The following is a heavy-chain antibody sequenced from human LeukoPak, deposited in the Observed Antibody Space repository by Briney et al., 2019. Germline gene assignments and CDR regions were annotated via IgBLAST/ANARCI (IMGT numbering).Heavy chain of an antibody. D-gene: IGHD1-1*01. CDR1: GFTFDKFA. V-gene: IGHV3-23*01. Sequence: GGSLRLSCAASGFTFDKFAMSWVRQAPGKGLQWVSTITSGADTYYADSVKGRFSISRDNSRNTVSVQMHSLRADDTAVYFCAKGDNFGRVADAFDSCGQGTMVTVSS. J-gene: IGHJ3*01. CDR2: ITSGADT. CDR3: AKGDNFGRVADAFDS.